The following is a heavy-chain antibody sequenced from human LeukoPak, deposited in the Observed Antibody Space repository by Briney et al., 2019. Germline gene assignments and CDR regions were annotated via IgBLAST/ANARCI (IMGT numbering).Heavy chain of an antibody. Sequence: PGGSLRLSCAASRFTFSRSGMHWVRQAPGKGLEWVSAVSGRGDATYYADSVKGRFTISRDDSKNTLYLQMNSLRAEDTAVYHCAKAPPAATNYYYGMDVWGQGTTVTVSS. CDR3: AKAPPAATNYYYGMDV. CDR1: RFTFSRSG. V-gene: IGHV3-23*01. CDR2: VSGRGDAT. J-gene: IGHJ6*02. D-gene: IGHD2-15*01.